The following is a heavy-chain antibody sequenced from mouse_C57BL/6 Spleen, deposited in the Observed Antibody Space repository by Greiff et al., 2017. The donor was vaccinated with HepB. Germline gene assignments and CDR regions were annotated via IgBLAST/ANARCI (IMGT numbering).Heavy chain of an antibody. D-gene: IGHD1-1*01. CDR3: ARRYHYGLDY. CDR1: GFTFSDYG. J-gene: IGHJ2*01. Sequence: EVNVVESGGGLVKPGGSLKLSCAASGFTFSDYGMHWVRQAPEKGLEWVAYISSGSSTIYYADTVKGRFTISRDTAKNTLFLQLTSLRSEDTAMYYCARRYHYGLDYWGQGTTLTVSS. V-gene: IGHV5-17*01. CDR2: ISSGSSTI.